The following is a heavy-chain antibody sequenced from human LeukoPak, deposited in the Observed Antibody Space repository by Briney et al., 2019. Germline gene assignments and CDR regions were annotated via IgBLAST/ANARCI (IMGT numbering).Heavy chain of an antibody. CDR1: GFTFSSYS. D-gene: IGHD3-3*01. J-gene: IGHJ6*03. Sequence: GGSLRLSCAASGFTFSSYSMNWVRQAPGKGLEWVSYISSSSSTIYYADSVKGRFTISRDNAKNSLYLQMNSLRAEDTAVYYCAKVAVGGYDFWIGGYYYMDVWGKGTTVTVSS. CDR2: ISSSSSTI. V-gene: IGHV3-48*04. CDR3: AKVAVGGYDFWIGGYYYMDV.